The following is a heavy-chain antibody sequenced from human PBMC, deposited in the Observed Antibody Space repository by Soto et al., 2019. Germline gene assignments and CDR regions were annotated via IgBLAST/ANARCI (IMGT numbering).Heavy chain of an antibody. J-gene: IGHJ4*02. D-gene: IGHD3-10*01. Sequence: QVQLQESGPRLVKPSETLSLTCTVSGGSIRSSSYYWVWIRQPPGKGLDWIGSVFYNGKTYYSPSLKTRITIPVDTSTTQFSHRMHSVTATETTLYLCARIPDWGSGKDWGQGIRITVPS. CDR1: GGSIRSSSYY. CDR3: ARIPDWGSGKD. V-gene: IGHV4-39*01. CDR2: VFYNGKT.